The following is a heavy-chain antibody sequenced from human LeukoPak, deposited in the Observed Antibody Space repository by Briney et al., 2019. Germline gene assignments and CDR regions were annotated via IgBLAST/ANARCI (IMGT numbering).Heavy chain of an antibody. D-gene: IGHD4-17*01. CDR1: GGSITSYY. CDR2: IYYSGST. J-gene: IGHJ4*02. V-gene: IGHV4-59*01. CDR3: ARGDTVTTFDS. Sequence: ETLSLTCSVSGGSITSYYWSWIRQPPGKGLDWIGYIYYSGSTNHNPSLKSRVTMSVDTSTNQVSLKLSSVTAADTAIYFCARGDTVTTFDSWGQGTLVSVSS.